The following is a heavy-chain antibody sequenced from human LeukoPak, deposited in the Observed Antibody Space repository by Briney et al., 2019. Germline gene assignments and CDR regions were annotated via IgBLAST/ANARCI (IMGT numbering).Heavy chain of an antibody. CDR2: INPNSGGT. J-gene: IGHJ4*02. CDR1: GYTFTGYY. V-gene: IGHV1-2*02. CDR3: ARGDDYGDYESPFGY. Sequence: ASVKVSCKASGYTFTGYYMHWVRQAPGQGLEWMGWINPNSGGTDYAQKFQGRVTMTRDTSISTAYMELSRLRSDDTAVYYCARGDDYGDYESPFGYWGQGTLVTVSS. D-gene: IGHD4-17*01.